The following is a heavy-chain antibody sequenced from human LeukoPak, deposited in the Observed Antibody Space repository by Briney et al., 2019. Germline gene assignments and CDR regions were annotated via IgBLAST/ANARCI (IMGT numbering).Heavy chain of an antibody. D-gene: IGHD2-2*01. J-gene: IGHJ5*02. CDR1: GYSISSGYY. V-gene: IGHV4-38-2*01. CDR3: ARHQYQLLHGYNWFDP. CDR2: IYHSGST. Sequence: SETLSLICAVSGYSISSGYYWGWIRQPPGKGLEWIGSIYHSGSTYYNPSLKSRVTISVDTSKNQFSLKLSSVTAADTAVYYCARHQYQLLHGYNWFDPWGQGTLVTVSS.